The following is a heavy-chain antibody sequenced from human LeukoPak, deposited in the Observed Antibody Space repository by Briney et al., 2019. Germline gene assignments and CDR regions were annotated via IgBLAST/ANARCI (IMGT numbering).Heavy chain of an antibody. CDR1: GYTFTGYY. J-gene: IGHJ6*03. CDR2: INPNSGGT. CDR3: ARVISPLITIFGDYYMDV. V-gene: IGHV1-2*06. D-gene: IGHD3-3*01. Sequence: GASVKVSCKASGYTFTGYYMHWVRQAPGQGLEWMGRINPNSGGTNYAQKFQGRVTMTRDTSISTAYMELSRLRSDDTAVYYCARVISPLITIFGDYYMDVWGKGTTVTVSS.